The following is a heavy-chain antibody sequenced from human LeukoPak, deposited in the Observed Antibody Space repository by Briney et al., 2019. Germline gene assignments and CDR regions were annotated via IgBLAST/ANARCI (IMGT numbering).Heavy chain of an antibody. V-gene: IGHV4-59*08. Sequence: SETLSLTCTVSGASISSYYWSWIRQRPGKGLEWIGYFYYSGSANYNPCLKSRVTISLDPSQNQLSLKLTSVTAAATAVYYCASGGPQSIVVVPAASRPQLLDRSRLDHWGQGTLVTVPP. CDR2: FYYSGSA. CDR1: GASISSYY. J-gene: IGHJ4*02. D-gene: IGHD2-2*01. CDR3: ASGGPQSIVVVPAASRPQLLDRSRLDH.